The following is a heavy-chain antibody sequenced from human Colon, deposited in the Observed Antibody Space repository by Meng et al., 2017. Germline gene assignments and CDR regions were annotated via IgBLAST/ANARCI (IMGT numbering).Heavy chain of an antibody. D-gene: IGHD2-21*02. CDR2: ITGSSSRI. CDR3: ARTWTERGGPGHYNDYYSSFDY. CDR1: GFSFSGYN. V-gene: IGHV3-21*03. Sequence: GESLKISCAASGFSFSGYNMNWVRQAPGKGLEWVATITGSSSRIYYSDSMKGRFTISRDNAKNSLYLQMNSLTADDTGVYYCARTWTERGGPGHYNDYYSSFDYWGQGVLVTVSS. J-gene: IGHJ4*02.